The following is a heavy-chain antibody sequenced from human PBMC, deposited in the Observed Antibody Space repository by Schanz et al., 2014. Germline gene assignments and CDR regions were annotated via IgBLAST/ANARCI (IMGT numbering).Heavy chain of an antibody. J-gene: IGHJ4*02. Sequence: QVQLVQSGAEVKKPGSSVKVSCTASGGTFSSYTISWIRQAPGQGLEWMGIVNPSVRGTHFAREFQGRVTVTSDTSTSTVYMELSGLRSADTAVYYCAGAFDSSGYYFDYWGQGTLVTVSS. V-gene: IGHV1-46*03. D-gene: IGHD3-22*01. CDR1: GGTFSSYT. CDR2: VNPSVRGT. CDR3: AGAFDSSGYYFDY.